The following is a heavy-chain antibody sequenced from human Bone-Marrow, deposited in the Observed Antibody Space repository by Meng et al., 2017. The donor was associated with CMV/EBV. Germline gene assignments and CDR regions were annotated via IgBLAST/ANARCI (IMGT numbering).Heavy chain of an antibody. J-gene: IGHJ6*02. CDR1: GGSISNYY. V-gene: IGHV4-59*08. D-gene: IGHD1-1*01. Sequence: SETLSLTCTVSGGSISNYYWSWIRQPPGKGLEWIGYIYYSGSTNYIPSLKSRVTISVDTSKNQFSLKLSSVTAADTAVYYCARTTTYYYGMDVWGQGTTVTVSS. CDR3: ARTTTYYYGMDV. CDR2: IYYSGST.